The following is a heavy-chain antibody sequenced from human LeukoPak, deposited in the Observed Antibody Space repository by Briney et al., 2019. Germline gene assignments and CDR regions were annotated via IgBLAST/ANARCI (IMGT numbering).Heavy chain of an antibody. J-gene: IGHJ4*02. CDR1: GYTFTGYY. CDR2: INSNSGGT. D-gene: IGHD6-19*01. CDR3: ARSVEQLANFDY. V-gene: IGHV1-2*02. Sequence: ASVKVSCKASGYTFTGYYMHWVRQAPGQGLEWMGWINSNSGGTKDAQKFQGRVTMTRDTSISTAYMELSRPRSDDTAVYYCARSVEQLANFDYWGQGTLVTVSS.